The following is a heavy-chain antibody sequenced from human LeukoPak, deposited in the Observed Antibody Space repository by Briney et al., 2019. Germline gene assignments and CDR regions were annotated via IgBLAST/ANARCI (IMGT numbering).Heavy chain of an antibody. CDR3: ARDDWGIAAAGTYWFDP. CDR1: GFTFSNYW. CDR2: LNTDGSST. Sequence: GGSLRLSCAASGFTFSNYWMHWVRQAPGGGLMWVSRLNTDGSSTYYADSVKGRFTISRDNAKNSLYLQMNSLRAEDTAVYYCARDDWGIAAAGTYWFDPWGQGTLVTVSS. V-gene: IGHV3-74*01. J-gene: IGHJ5*02. D-gene: IGHD6-13*01.